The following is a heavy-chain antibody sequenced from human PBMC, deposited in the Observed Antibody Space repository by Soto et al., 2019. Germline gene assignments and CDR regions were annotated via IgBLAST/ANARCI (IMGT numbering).Heavy chain of an antibody. CDR3: ARGAYQLLALYYYYYTDV. CDR2: INHSGST. Sequence: SETLPLTCAVYGASFSGYYWCWIRQPPGKGLEWIGEINHSGSTNYNPSLKSRVTISVDTSKNQFSLKLSSVTAADTAVYYCARGAYQLLALYYYYYTDVWGKGTTVT. V-gene: IGHV4-34*01. D-gene: IGHD2-2*01. J-gene: IGHJ6*03. CDR1: GASFSGYY.